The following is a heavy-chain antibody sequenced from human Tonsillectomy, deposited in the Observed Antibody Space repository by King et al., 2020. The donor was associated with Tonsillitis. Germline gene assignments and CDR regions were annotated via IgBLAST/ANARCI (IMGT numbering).Heavy chain of an antibody. CDR1: GYSFTSYW. V-gene: IGHV5-51*01. CDR3: ARRINYDFWSGYPFYAFDI. CDR2: IYPGDSDT. Sequence: QLVQSGAEVKKPGESLKISCKGSGYSFTSYWIGWVRQMPGKGLEWMGIIYPGDSDTRYSPSFQGQVTISADKSFSTAYLQWSSLKASDTAMYYCARRINYDFWSGYPFYAFDIWGQGTMVTVSS. J-gene: IGHJ3*02. D-gene: IGHD3-3*01.